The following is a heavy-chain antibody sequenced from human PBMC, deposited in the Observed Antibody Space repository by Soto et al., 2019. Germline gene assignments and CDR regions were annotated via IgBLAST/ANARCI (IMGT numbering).Heavy chain of an antibody. Sequence: SETLSLTFTVSGGSISSYYWSWIRQPPGKGLEWIGYIYYSGSTNYNPSLKSRVTISVDTSKNQFSLKLSSVTAADTAVYYCARDPGLRVAKTYYYGMDVWGQGTTVTVSS. D-gene: IGHD3-3*01. V-gene: IGHV4-59*01. J-gene: IGHJ6*02. CDR3: ARDPGLRVAKTYYYGMDV. CDR2: IYYSGST. CDR1: GGSISSYY.